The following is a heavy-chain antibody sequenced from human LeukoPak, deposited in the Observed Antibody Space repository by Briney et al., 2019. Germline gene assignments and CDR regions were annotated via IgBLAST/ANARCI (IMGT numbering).Heavy chain of an antibody. Sequence: PGGSLRLSCAASGFTFSSYAMHWVRQAPGKGLEWVANIKQDGSQKYYVDSVKGRFIISRDNAKNSLYLQMNSVRAEDTAVYYCAREGTFGDYRASGDHWGQGALVTVSS. V-gene: IGHV3-7*03. CDR3: AREGTFGDYRASGDH. CDR1: GFTFSSYA. D-gene: IGHD2-21*02. CDR2: IKQDGSQK. J-gene: IGHJ4*02.